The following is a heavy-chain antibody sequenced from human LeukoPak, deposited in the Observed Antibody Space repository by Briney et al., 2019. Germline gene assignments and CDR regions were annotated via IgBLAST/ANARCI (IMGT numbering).Heavy chain of an antibody. Sequence: ASVKVSCKASGGTFSSYAINWVRQATGQGLEWMGWMNTNSGKTGYAQTFQGRVTMTRDTSINTAYMELTSLRSDDTAVYYCARESGFYASGSRYWGQGTLVIVSS. CDR2: MNTNSGKT. CDR3: ARESGFYASGSRY. J-gene: IGHJ4*02. D-gene: IGHD3-10*01. CDR1: GGTFSSYA. V-gene: IGHV1-8*02.